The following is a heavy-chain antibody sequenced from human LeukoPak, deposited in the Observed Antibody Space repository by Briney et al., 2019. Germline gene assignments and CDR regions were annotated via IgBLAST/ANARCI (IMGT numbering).Heavy chain of an antibody. CDR1: GYIFTSFG. CDR2: ISTYNGNT. Sequence: ASVKVSCKTSGYIFTSFGITWVRQAPGQGLEWMGWISTYNGNTNYAQNLQGRVTMTTDTSTSTAYMELRSLRSDDTAVYYCARANMVRGVGSFFDRNWFDPWGQGTLVTVSS. V-gene: IGHV1-18*01. D-gene: IGHD3-10*01. CDR3: ARANMVRGVGSFFDRNWFDP. J-gene: IGHJ5*02.